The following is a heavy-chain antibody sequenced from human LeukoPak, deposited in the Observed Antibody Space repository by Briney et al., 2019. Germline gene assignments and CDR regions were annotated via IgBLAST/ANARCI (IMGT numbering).Heavy chain of an antibody. CDR2: YASGTT. Sequence: SETLSLTCSVSGASLTIYYWNWIRQPAGKGLEWIGRYASGTTTHNPSLKSQFTMSIDTSKNQVSLKLTSVTAVDTAVYYCATGDHSFDNWGQGTLVTVTP. CDR1: GASLTIYY. J-gene: IGHJ4*02. D-gene: IGHD7-27*01. CDR3: ATGDHSFDN. V-gene: IGHV4-4*07.